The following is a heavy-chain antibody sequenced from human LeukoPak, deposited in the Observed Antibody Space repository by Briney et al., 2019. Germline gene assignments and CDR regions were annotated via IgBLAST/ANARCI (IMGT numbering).Heavy chain of an antibody. V-gene: IGHV4-4*07. CDR2: IYTSGST. J-gene: IGHJ5*02. D-gene: IGHD3-9*01. Sequence: SETLSLTCTVSGGSISSYYWSWIRQPAGKGLEWIGRIYTSGSTNYNPSLKGRVTMSVDTSKNQFSLKLSSVTAADTAVYYCARVAYDILTDGWFDPWGQGTLVTVSS. CDR1: GGSISSYY. CDR3: ARVAYDILTDGWFDP.